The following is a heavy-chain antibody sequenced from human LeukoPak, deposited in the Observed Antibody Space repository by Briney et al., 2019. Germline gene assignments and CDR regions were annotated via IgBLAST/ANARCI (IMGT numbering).Heavy chain of an antibody. D-gene: IGHD5-12*01. Sequence: GGSLRLSCAASGFSFSNYSMNWVCQAPGKGLEWVSSITSLGTYTYYADSVKGRFTISRDNANNSLSLQMNSLRGEDTAVYYCARIFLTYSGYDLNFFDSWGQGALVTVSP. J-gene: IGHJ4*02. V-gene: IGHV3-21*01. CDR2: ITSLGTYT. CDR1: GFSFSNYS. CDR3: ARIFLTYSGYDLNFFDS.